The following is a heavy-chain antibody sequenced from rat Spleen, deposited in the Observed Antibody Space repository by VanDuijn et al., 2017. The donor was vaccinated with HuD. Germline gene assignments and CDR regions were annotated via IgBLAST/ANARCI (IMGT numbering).Heavy chain of an antibody. CDR3: ARWGYYSGDY. V-gene: IGHV3-3*01. D-gene: IGHD1-12*02. CDR1: GYSITSNY. CDR2: LNSAGST. J-gene: IGHJ2*01. Sequence: VQLQESGPGLVKPSQSLSLTCSVTGYSITSNYWGWIRKFPGNKMEWMGHLNSAGSTYYNPSLKSRISIARDTSKNQFFLQVNSVTTEDTATYYCARWGYYSGDYWGQGVMVTVSS.